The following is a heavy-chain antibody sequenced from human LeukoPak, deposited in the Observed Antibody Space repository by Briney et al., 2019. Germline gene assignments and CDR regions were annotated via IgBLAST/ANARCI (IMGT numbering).Heavy chain of an antibody. CDR3: AKQDYDYVWGSYRYPFDY. CDR2: ISGSGGST. D-gene: IGHD3-16*02. Sequence: GGSLRLSCAASGFTFSSYAMSWVRQAPGKGLEWVSAISGSGGSTYYADSVKGRFTISRDNSKNTLYLQMNSLRAEDTAVYYCAKQDYDYVWGSYRYPFDYWSQGTLVTVSS. CDR1: GFTFSSYA. J-gene: IGHJ4*02. V-gene: IGHV3-23*01.